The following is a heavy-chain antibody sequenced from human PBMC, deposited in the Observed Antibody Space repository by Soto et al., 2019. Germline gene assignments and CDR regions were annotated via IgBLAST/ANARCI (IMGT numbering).Heavy chain of an antibody. CDR2: IHHSGST. J-gene: IGHJ4*02. CDR3: ARSFGWYAIDH. Sequence: QMQLQESGPGLVKPSETLSLICTVSSGSISSEQRWSWVRQPPGKGLEWIGEIHHSGSTNENPSRRSRVTMSVDKSKNPFSLKLNSVTAADTAVYFCARSFGWYAIDHWGQGTLVIVSS. D-gene: IGHD6-19*01. V-gene: IGHV4-4*02. CDR1: SGSISSEQR.